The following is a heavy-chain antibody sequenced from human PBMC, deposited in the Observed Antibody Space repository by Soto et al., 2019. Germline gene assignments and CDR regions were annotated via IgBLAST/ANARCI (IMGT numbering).Heavy chain of an antibody. CDR1: GFTFSSYG. Sequence: QVQLVESGGGVVQPGRSLRLSCAASGFTFSSYGMHWVRQAPGKGLEWVAVISYDGSNKYYADSVKGRFTISRDNYKNTLYLQKNGLRAEDTAVYYGASSPLDGDPSDYWGQGNLVTVSS. CDR2: ISYDGSNK. CDR3: ASSPLDGDPSDY. V-gene: IGHV3-30*03. J-gene: IGHJ4*02. D-gene: IGHD3-3*01.